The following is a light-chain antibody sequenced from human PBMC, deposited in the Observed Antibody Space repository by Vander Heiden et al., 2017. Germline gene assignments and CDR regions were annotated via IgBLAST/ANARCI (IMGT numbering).Light chain of an antibody. Sequence: DIQMTQSPSSLSASVGDRVTITCRASQSISSYLNWYQQKPGKAPKLLIYAASSLQSGVPSRFSGSGSGTDLTLTISSLQTEDFATYYCQQSYSTLFTFGPGTKVDIK. CDR1: QSISSY. CDR3: QQSYSTLFT. J-gene: IGKJ3*01. CDR2: AAS. V-gene: IGKV1-39*01.